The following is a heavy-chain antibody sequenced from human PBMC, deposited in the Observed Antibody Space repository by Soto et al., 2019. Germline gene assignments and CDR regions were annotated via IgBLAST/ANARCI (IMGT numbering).Heavy chain of an antibody. V-gene: IGHV1-46*01. CDR3: ARDSPYCSSTSCYTGGWFDP. D-gene: IGHD2-2*02. CDR2: INPSGGST. CDR1: GYTFTSYY. J-gene: IGHJ5*02. Sequence: QVQLVQSGAEVKKPGASVKVSCKASGYTFTSYYMHWVRQAPGQGLEWMGIINPSGGSTSYAQKSQGRVTMNRDTSTSTVYMELSSLRSEDTAVYYCARDSPYCSSTSCYTGGWFDPWGQGTLVTVSS.